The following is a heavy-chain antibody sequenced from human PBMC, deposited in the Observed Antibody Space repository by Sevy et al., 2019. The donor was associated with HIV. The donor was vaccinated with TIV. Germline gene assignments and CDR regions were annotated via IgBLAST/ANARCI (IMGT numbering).Heavy chain of an antibody. CDR2: FYTSGNT. Sequence: SETLSLTCTVSGGSISSGSYYWSWIRQPAGKGLEWIGRFYTSGNTNYNPSLKSRVTISVDTSKNQFSLKLSSVTAADTAVYYCARGLRDYDILTGFYYYYDMDVWGKGTTVTVSS. V-gene: IGHV4-61*02. J-gene: IGHJ6*03. D-gene: IGHD3-9*01. CDR1: GGSISSGSYY. CDR3: ARGLRDYDILTGFYYYYDMDV.